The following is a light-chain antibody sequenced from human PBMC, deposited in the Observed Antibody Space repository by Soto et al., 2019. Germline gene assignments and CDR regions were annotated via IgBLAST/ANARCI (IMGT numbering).Light chain of an antibody. J-gene: IGKJ4*01. CDR1: QSAGSS. V-gene: IGKV3-11*01. CDR3: QQRNSWPLT. Sequence: EIVLTQSPATLSLSPGERATLSCRASQSAGSSLAWYQQKPGQAPRLLIYDASNRATGIPARFSGSGSGTDFTLTISSLEAEDFAIYYCQQRNSWPLTFGGGTKVEIK. CDR2: DAS.